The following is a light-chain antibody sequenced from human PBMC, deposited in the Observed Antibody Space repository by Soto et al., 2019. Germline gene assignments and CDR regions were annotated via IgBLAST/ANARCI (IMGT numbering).Light chain of an antibody. V-gene: IGKV3-20*01. J-gene: IGKJ1*01. Sequence: EIVLTQSPGTLSLSPGERDTLSCRASQSVSSTYLAWYQQTPGQAPRLLIYGASNRATGIPDRFSGSGSGTDFTLTISGLEPEDFAVYYCQQYGGSRWTFGQGTRVDI. CDR1: QSVSSTY. CDR2: GAS. CDR3: QQYGGSRWT.